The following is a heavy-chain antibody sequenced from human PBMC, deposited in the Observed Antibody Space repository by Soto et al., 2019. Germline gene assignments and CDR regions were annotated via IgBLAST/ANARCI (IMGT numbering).Heavy chain of an antibody. V-gene: IGHV3-9*01. J-gene: IGHJ4*02. Sequence: GGSLRLSCVASGFTFDYFAMHWVRQAPGKGLEWVSGMSWNRGSIVYADSVKGRFTISRDNAKNSLYLQMNSLRPEDTALYYCAKDISLGELSAPDHWGQGTLATVSS. CDR1: GFTFDYFA. CDR3: AKDISLGELSAPDH. CDR2: MSWNRGSI. D-gene: IGHD3-16*02.